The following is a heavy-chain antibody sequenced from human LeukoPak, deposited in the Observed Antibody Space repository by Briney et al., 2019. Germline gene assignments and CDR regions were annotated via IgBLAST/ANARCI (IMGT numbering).Heavy chain of an antibody. CDR2: IKQDGSEK. CDR1: GFTFSSYW. Sequence: GGSLRLSCAASGFTFSSYWMSWVRQAPGKGLEWVANIKQDGSEKYYVDSVKGRFTISRDNAKNSLYLQMNSLRAEDTAVYYCAGGGYSSYDPFDYWGQGTLVTVSS. CDR3: AGGGYSSYDPFDY. J-gene: IGHJ4*02. V-gene: IGHV3-7*04. D-gene: IGHD5-12*01.